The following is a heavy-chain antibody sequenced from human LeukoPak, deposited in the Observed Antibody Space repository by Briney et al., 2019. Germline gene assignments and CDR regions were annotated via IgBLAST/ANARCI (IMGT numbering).Heavy chain of an antibody. J-gene: IGHJ4*02. CDR3: ARDDGYYSPFDY. Sequence: PGGSLRLSCAASGFTFSSYSMNWVRQAPGKGLEWVSSISSSSSYIYYADSVKGRFTISRDNAKNSLYLQMNGLRAEDTAVYYCARDDGYYSPFDYWGQGTLVTVSS. V-gene: IGHV3-21*01. CDR1: GFTFSSYS. D-gene: IGHD4-17*01. CDR2: ISSSSSYI.